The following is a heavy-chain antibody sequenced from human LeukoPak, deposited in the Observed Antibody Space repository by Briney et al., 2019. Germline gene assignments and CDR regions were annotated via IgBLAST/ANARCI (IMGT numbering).Heavy chain of an antibody. CDR3: AEDIGYSSVYGFDY. CDR2: ISWNSGSI. V-gene: IGHV3-9*01. J-gene: IGHJ4*02. Sequence: GGSLRLSCAASGFTFDDYAMHWVRQAPGKGLEWVSGISWNSGSIGYADSVKGRFTISRDNAKNSLYLQMNSLRAEDTALYYCAEDIGYSSVYGFDYWGQGTLVTVSS. D-gene: IGHD5-18*01. CDR1: GFTFDDYA.